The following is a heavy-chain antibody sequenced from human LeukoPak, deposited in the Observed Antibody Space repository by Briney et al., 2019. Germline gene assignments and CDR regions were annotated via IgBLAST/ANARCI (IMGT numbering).Heavy chain of an antibody. CDR1: GCTFSTYA. CDR2: ISGSGANT. CDR3: AKERAGYTNPYYFDY. D-gene: IGHD3-16*02. V-gene: IGHV3-23*01. J-gene: IGHJ4*02. Sequence: GGALRLSCAASGCTFSTYARSWVRQARGKGLEWVSTISGSGANTYYADSVRGRFTISRDNSKNTLYLHMNSLRDEDTAVYYCAKERAGYTNPYYFDYWGQGPLVPVSS.